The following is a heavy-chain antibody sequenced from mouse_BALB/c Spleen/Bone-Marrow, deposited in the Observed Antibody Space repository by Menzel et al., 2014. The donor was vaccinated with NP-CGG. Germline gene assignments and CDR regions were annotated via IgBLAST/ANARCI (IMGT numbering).Heavy chain of an antibody. CDR1: GFTFSNYG. CDR3: ARGYDYSSWFAY. CDR2: INVNGDTT. J-gene: IGHJ3*01. V-gene: IGHV5-6-3*01. Sequence: EVNVVESGGGLVQPGGSLKLSCAASGFTFSNYGMSWVRQTPDKRLEMIATINVNGDTTYHPDSVKGRFTISRDNVKNTLYLQMSSLKSEDTAMYYCARGYDYSSWFAYWGQGTPVTVSA. D-gene: IGHD2-4*01.